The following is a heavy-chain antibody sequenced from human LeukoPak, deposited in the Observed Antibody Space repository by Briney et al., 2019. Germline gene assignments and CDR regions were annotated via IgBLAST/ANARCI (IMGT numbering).Heavy chain of an antibody. CDR3: AKVPRYCSGGSCYSATGYFDY. CDR2: ISSSGSTI. D-gene: IGHD2-15*01. CDR1: GFTFSSYE. V-gene: IGHV3-48*03. Sequence: TGGSLRLSCAASGFTFSSYEMNWVRQAPGKGLEWVSYISSSGSTIYYADSVKGRFTISRDNSKNTLYLQMNSLRAEDTAVYYCAKVPRYCSGGSCYSATGYFDYWGQGTLVTVSS. J-gene: IGHJ4*02.